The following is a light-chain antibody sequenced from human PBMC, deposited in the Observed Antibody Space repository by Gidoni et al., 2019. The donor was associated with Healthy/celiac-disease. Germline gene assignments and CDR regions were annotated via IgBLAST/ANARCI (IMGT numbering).Light chain of an antibody. CDR3: QSADSSGTYKV. CDR2: KDS. V-gene: IGLV3-25*03. J-gene: IGLJ3*02. CDR1: ALPKQY. Sequence: SYELTQPPSVSVSPGQTARITCSGDALPKQYAYWYQQKPGQAPVLVIYKDSARPSGIPGRFSGSSSGTTVTLTISGVQAEDEADYYCQSADSSGTYKVFGGGTKLTVL.